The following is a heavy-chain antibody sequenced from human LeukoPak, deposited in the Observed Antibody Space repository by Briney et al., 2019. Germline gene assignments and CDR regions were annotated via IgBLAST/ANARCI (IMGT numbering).Heavy chain of an antibody. D-gene: IGHD2-15*01. Sequence: GGSLRLSCAASGFTFDDYAMHWVRQAPGKGLEWVSGISWNSGSIGYADSVKGRFTISRDNAKNSLYLQMNSLRAEDTALYYCAKGSRKVVVAATSPYYYYGMDVWGQGTTVTVPS. V-gene: IGHV3-9*01. CDR3: AKGSRKVVVAATSPYYYYGMDV. CDR1: GFTFDDYA. J-gene: IGHJ6*02. CDR2: ISWNSGSI.